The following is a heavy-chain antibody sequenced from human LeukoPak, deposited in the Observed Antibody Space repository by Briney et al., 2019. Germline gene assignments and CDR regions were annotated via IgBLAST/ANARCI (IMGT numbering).Heavy chain of an antibody. CDR2: IYYIGNT. J-gene: IGHJ4*02. CDR1: GGSISSGDYY. D-gene: IGHD6-19*01. Sequence: SETLSLTCTISGGSISSGDYYWSWTRQPPGKGLEWIGYIYYIGNTFYNPSLKSRVTISVDTSKNQFSLKLSSVTAADTAVYYCTKGPSSGRLDYWGQGTLVTVSS. V-gene: IGHV4-30-4*01. CDR3: TKGPSSGRLDY.